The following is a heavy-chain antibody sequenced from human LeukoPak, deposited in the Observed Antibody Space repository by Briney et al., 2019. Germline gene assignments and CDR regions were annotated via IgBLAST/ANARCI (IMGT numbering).Heavy chain of an antibody. CDR2: ISYDGSNK. D-gene: IGHD1-26*01. CDR3: AKDSEYSGSFYFDY. J-gene: IGHJ4*02. V-gene: IGHV3-30*18. CDR1: GFTFSSYG. Sequence: GGSLRLSCAASGFTFSSYGMHWVRQAPGKGLEWVAVISYDGSNKYYADSVKGRFTISRDNSKNTLYLQMNSLRAEDTAVYYCAKDSEYSGSFYFDYWGQGTLVTVSS.